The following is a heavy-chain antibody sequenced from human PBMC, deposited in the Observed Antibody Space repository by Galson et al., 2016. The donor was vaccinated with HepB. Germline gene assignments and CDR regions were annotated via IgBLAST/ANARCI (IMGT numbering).Heavy chain of an antibody. J-gene: IGHJ6*02. Sequence: PALVKPTQTLTLTCTFSGFSLSSSGVAVHWIRQPPGKALEWLALIYWDDDKRYNPSLESRLTITKDTSKNPVVLTKTNVDPVDTGTYYCAHVLAVPAFLSGYFHYYAVDVWGQGTTVTVSS. CDR1: GFSLSSSGVA. CDR3: AHVLAVPAFLSGYFHYYAVDV. V-gene: IGHV2-5*02. D-gene: IGHD6-19*01. CDR2: IYWDDDK.